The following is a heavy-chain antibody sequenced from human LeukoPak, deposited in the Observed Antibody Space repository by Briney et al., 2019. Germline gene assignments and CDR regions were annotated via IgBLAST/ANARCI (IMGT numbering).Heavy chain of an antibody. V-gene: IGHV1-2*02. J-gene: IGHJ6*04. CDR3: ARNYYGSGSRGVDV. CDR2: INPNSGGT. D-gene: IGHD3-10*01. Sequence: ASVKVSCKASGYTFTGYYMHWVRQAPGQGLEGMGWINPNSGGTNYAQKFQGRVTMTRDTSISTAYMELSRLRSDDTAVYYCARNYYGSGSRGVDVWGKGTTVTVSS. CDR1: GYTFTGYY.